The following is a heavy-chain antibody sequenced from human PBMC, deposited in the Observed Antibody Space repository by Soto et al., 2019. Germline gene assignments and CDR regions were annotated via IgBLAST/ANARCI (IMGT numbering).Heavy chain of an antibody. CDR1: GYSFTSYW. CDR3: ARARTYNWDYRNGFDV. Sequence: GESLKISCKGSGYSFTSYWIGWVRQMPGKGLEWMGIIYPGDSDTRYTPSFQGQVTISADKSTRTAYLQWSRLKASDTAMYYCARARTYNWDYRNGFDVWGQGTMVTV. D-gene: IGHD1-7*01. CDR2: IYPGDSDT. J-gene: IGHJ3*01. V-gene: IGHV5-51*01.